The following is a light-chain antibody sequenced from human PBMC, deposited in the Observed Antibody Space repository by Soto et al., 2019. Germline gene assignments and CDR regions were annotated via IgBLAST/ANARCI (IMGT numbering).Light chain of an antibody. Sequence: DIQMTQSPSSLSASVGDRVTITCQASHDITSFLNWYQHKPGRAPKLLIYDASILEAGVPTRFSGSGSGTHFTFTISSLQPEEVATYSCQHCDYLPIFGPGTTVDFK. V-gene: IGKV1-33*01. J-gene: IGKJ3*01. CDR1: HDITSF. CDR3: QHCDYLPI. CDR2: DAS.